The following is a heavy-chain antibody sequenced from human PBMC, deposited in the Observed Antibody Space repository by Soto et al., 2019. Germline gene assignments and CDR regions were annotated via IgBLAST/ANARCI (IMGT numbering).Heavy chain of an antibody. D-gene: IGHD3-10*01. CDR1: GDTFTFYS. J-gene: IGHJ4*02. CDR3: ASSYGSGYRAFDY. Sequence: QVQLVQSGAEVKRPGCSLKVSSKASGDTFTFYSINWVRQAPGLGLEWMGRINPILSMSNYAQRFQGRVTMTADKSTSTAYMELSSLRSEDTAIYYCASSYGSGYRAFDYWGQGALVTVSS. V-gene: IGHV1-69*02. CDR2: INPILSMS.